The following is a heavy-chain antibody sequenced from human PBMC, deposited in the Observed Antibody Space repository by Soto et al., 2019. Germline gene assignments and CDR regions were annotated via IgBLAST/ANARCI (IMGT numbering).Heavy chain of an antibody. CDR1: GASITSYY. CDR2: AYSSGSA. Sequence: SETLSLTCSVSGASITSYYWSWVRQPAGKGLEWIGRAYSSGSANYNPSLNSRVTMSLDTSKNQFSLKLTSVTAADTAIYYCARDYGYSAHERNWFDPWGQGTLVTVSS. CDR3: ARDYGYSAHERNWFDP. V-gene: IGHV4-4*07. D-gene: IGHD5-12*01. J-gene: IGHJ5*02.